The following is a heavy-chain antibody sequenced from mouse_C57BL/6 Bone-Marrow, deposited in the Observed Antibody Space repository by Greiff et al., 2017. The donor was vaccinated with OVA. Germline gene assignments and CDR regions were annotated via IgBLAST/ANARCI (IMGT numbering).Heavy chain of an antibody. J-gene: IGHJ3*01. Sequence: HVQLQQSGAELVKPGASVKLSCKASGYTFTEYTIHWVKQRSGQGLEWIGWFYPGSGSIKYNEKFKDKATLTADKSSSTVYMDLSSLTSEASAVYFCAIHEDGFPIYYGIYGFAYWGQGTLVTVSA. CDR3: AIHEDGFPIYYGIYGFAY. CDR2: FYPGSGSI. V-gene: IGHV1-62-2*01. CDR1: GYTFTEYT. D-gene: IGHD2-1*01.